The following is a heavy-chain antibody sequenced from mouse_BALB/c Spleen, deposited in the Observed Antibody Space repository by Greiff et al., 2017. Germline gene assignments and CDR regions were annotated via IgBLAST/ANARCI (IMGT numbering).Heavy chain of an antibody. CDR3: ARNIDYGNYGAMDY. CDR1: GFSLTSYG. V-gene: IGHV2-2*02. J-gene: IGHJ4*01. D-gene: IGHD2-1*01. CDR2: IWSGGST. Sequence: VQRVESGPGLVQPSQSLSITCTVSGFSLTSYGVHWVRQSPGKGLEWLGVIWSGGSTDYNAAFISRLSISKDNSKSQVFFKMNSLQANDTAIYYCARNIDYGNYGAMDYWGQGTSVTVSS.